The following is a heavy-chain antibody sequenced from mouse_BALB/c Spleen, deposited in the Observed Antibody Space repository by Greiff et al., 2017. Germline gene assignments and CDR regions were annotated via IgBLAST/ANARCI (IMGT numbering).Heavy chain of an antibody. Sequence: EVKLMESGGGLVQPGGSLKLSCAASGFTFSSYGMSWVRQTPDKRLELVATINSNGGSTYYPDSVKGRFTISRDNAKNTLYLQMSSLKSEDTAMYYCARDPGRGFAYWGQGTLVTVSA. CDR1: GFTFSSYG. V-gene: IGHV5-6-3*01. D-gene: IGHD3-3*01. J-gene: IGHJ3*01. CDR3: ARDPGRGFAY. CDR2: INSNGGST.